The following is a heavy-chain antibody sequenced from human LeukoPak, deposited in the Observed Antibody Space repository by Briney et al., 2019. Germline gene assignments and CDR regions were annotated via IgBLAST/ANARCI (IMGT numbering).Heavy chain of an antibody. Sequence: TSETLSLTCAVYGGSFSGYYWSWIRQPPGKGLEWIGEINHSGSTNYNPSLKSRVTISVDTSKNQFSLKLGSVTAADTAVYYCAYSENNWFDPWGQGTLVTVSS. J-gene: IGHJ5*02. CDR1: GGSFSGYY. CDR3: AYSENNWFDP. V-gene: IGHV4-34*01. CDR2: INHSGST. D-gene: IGHD6-13*01.